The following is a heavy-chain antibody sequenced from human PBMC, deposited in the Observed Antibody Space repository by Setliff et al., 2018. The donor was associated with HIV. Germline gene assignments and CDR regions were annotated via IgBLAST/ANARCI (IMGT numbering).Heavy chain of an antibody. Sequence: GGSLRLSCAASGFTLSSYSMNWVRQAPGKGLEWVANIKQDGSEKYYVDSVKGRFTISRDNAKNSLYLQMNSLRAEDTAVYYCVRQVSYYHFYMDVWGKGTTVTVSS. CDR3: VRQVSYYHFYMDV. CDR2: IKQDGSEK. J-gene: IGHJ6*03. CDR1: GFTLSSYS. V-gene: IGHV3-7*03. D-gene: IGHD6-6*01.